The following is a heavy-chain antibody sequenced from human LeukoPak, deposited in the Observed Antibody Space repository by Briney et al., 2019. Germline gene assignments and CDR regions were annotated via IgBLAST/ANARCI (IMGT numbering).Heavy chain of an antibody. Sequence: GGSLRLSCEASGFTVATKYMNWVRQAPGKGLEWVSILYSGDTTYYSDSVKGRFTVSRDSSKNTLYLHINSLRAEDTAVYYCAKFGMDDFWSGYPSSFDYWGQGTLVTVSS. J-gene: IGHJ4*02. CDR1: GFTVATKY. D-gene: IGHD3-3*01. CDR3: AKFGMDDFWSGYPSSFDY. CDR2: LYSGDTT. V-gene: IGHV3-53*01.